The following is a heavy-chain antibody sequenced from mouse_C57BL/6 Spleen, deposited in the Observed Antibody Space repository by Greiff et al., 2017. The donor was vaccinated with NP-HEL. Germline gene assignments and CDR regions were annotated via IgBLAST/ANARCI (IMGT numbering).Heavy chain of an antibody. J-gene: IGHJ2*01. V-gene: IGHV5-17*01. CDR1: GFTFSDYG. D-gene: IGHD4-1*01. Sequence: EVKLQESGGGLVKPGGSLKLSCAASGFTFSDYGMHWVRQAPEKGLEWVAYISSGSSTIYYADTVKGRFTISRDNAKNTLFLQMTSLRSEDTAMYYCASRTGTGLDYWGQGTTLTVSS. CDR3: ASRTGTGLDY. CDR2: ISSGSSTI.